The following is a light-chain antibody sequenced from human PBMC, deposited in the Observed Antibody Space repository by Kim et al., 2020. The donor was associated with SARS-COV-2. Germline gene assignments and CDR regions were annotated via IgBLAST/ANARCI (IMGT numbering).Light chain of an antibody. Sequence: ELTQPPSASGTPGQRVIISCSGRTSNIGRNAVYWYQQLPGPAPKLLIYANDRRPSGVPDRFSGSKSGTSASLAISGLQSGDEATYSCATWDDSLPGVLFGGGTQLTVL. V-gene: IGLV1-44*01. CDR3: ATWDDSLPGVL. J-gene: IGLJ2*01. CDR1: TSNIGRNA. CDR2: AND.